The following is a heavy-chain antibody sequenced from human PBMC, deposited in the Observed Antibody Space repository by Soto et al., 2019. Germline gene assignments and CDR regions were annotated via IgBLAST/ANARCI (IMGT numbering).Heavy chain of an antibody. J-gene: IGHJ4*01. Sequence: PSETLSLTCGVSCGSHSGATYSWNWIRQPPGKGLDWIGYIFPSGTTYYNPSLKRRVTISIDLSKNQFYLSLRALTAADTAVYYCARSQMATTGPYFDFWGHGNLVTVPQ. CDR1: CGSHSGATYS. CDR3: ARSQMATTGPYFDF. CDR2: IFPSGTT. V-gene: IGHV4-30-2*01. D-gene: IGHD1-1*01.